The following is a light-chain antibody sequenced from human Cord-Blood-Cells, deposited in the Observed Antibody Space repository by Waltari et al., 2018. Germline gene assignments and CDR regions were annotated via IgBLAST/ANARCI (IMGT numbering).Light chain of an antibody. CDR1: KLGDKY. V-gene: IGLV3-1*01. CDR2: QDS. CDR3: QAWDSSTHVV. Sequence: SYELTQPPSVSVSPGQTASITCSGDKLGDKYACWYQQKPGHSPVLVIYQDSNRPSGIPERFSGSNSGNTATLTISGTQAMDEADYYCQAWDSSTHVVFGGGTKLTVL. J-gene: IGLJ2*01.